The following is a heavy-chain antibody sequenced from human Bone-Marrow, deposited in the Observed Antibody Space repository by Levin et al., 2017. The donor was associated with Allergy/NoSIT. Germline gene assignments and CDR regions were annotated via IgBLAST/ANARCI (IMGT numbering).Heavy chain of an antibody. CDR1: GFWFASHW. Sequence: GESLKISCKGSGFWFASHWIGWVRQMPGRGLEWMGIVYPSDSDTRYSPSFQGQVTMSADKSISTVYLHWNTLKASDTASYYWARRDGFSGYDWAFDLWGQGTVVTVSS. CDR3: ARRDGFSGYDWAFDL. CDR2: VYPSDSDT. D-gene: IGHD5-12*01. V-gene: IGHV5-51*01. J-gene: IGHJ3*01.